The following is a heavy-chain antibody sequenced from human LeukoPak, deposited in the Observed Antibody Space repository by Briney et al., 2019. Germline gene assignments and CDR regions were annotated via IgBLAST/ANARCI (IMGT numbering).Heavy chain of an antibody. CDR1: GFTFSNYG. CDR2: ISYDGSSK. Sequence: PGGSLRFSCAASGFTFSNYGMHWVRQAPGKGLEWVAVISYDGSSKYYADSVKGRFTISRDNSKNPLYLQMGSLRAEDTAVYYCAKGVSYSSGWYFLDYWGQGTLVTVSS. V-gene: IGHV3-30*18. D-gene: IGHD6-19*01. J-gene: IGHJ4*02. CDR3: AKGVSYSSGWYFLDY.